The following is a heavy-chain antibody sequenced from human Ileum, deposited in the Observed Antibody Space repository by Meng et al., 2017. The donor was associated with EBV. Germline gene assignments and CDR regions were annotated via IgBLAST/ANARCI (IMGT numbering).Heavy chain of an antibody. D-gene: IGHD3-16*01. V-gene: IGHV4-4*03. CDR2: IYHSGST. Sequence: QVQLEQPAPGLLKPRGTLSLTCAVPGGSISSSNWWSWVRQPPGKGLEWIGEIYHSGSTNYNPSLKSRVTISVDKSKNQFSLKLSSVTAADTAVYYCARDFGPHQLWYWGQGTLVTVSS. CDR1: GGSISSSNW. J-gene: IGHJ4*02. CDR3: ARDFGPHQLWY.